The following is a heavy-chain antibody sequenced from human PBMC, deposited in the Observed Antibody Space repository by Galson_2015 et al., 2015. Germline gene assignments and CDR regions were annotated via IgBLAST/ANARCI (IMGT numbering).Heavy chain of an antibody. CDR2: ISSRGSSI. D-gene: IGHD3-22*01. CDR1: GFSFSYYY. CDR3: ARDARPDYYASSGFYFDI. Sequence: SLRLSCAASGFSFSYYYMNWIRQAPGKGLEWVAYISSRGSSIYYTGSVKGRFTISRDNAQNSLYLEMSSLRAEDTAVYYCARDARPDYYASSGFYFDIWGQGTMVIVSS. V-gene: IGHV3-11*01. J-gene: IGHJ3*02.